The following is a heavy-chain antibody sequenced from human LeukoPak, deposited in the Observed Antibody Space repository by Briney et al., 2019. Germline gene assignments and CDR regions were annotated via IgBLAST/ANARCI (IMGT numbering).Heavy chain of an antibody. Sequence: GASVKVSCKASGGTFSSYAISWVRQAPGQGLEWMGGIIPIFGTANYAQKFQGRVTITADESTSTAYMELSSLRSEDTAVYYCARELSGYESRVGYYYMDVWGKGITVTVSS. CDR2: IIPIFGTA. CDR1: GGTFSSYA. J-gene: IGHJ6*03. D-gene: IGHD5-12*01. CDR3: ARELSGYESRVGYYYMDV. V-gene: IGHV1-69*13.